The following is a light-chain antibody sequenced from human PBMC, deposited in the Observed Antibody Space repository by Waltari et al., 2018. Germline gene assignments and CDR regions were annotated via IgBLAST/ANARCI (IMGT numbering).Light chain of an antibody. J-gene: IGKJ1*01. V-gene: IGKV2-30*02. Sequence: DVVMTQSPLSLPVTLGQPASISCWSSNSPVHSDGNTYLNLCQRRPVQSPRRLIYQVSNRDSVVPERFSGSGSGNEFTLKISRVEAEDVGVYCCMQGTHLPRTFGQGTKVEIK. CDR3: MQGTHLPRT. CDR1: NSPVHSDGNTY. CDR2: QVS.